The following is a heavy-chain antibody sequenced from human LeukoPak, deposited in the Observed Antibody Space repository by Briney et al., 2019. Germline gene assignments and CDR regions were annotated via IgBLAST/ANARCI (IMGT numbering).Heavy chain of an antibody. CDR3: ARDPGWEQWQNWFDP. CDR2: ISSSSSYI. V-gene: IGHV3-21*01. CDR1: GFTFSSYS. Sequence: GGSLRLSCAASGFTFSSYSMRWVRQAPGKGLEWVSSISSSSSYIYYADSVKGRFTISRDNAKNSLYLQMNSLRAEETAVYYCARDPGWEQWQNWFDPWGQGTLVTVSS. J-gene: IGHJ5*02. D-gene: IGHD6-19*01.